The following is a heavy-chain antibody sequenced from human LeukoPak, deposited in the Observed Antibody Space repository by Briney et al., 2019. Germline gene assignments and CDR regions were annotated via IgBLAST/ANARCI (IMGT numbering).Heavy chain of an antibody. CDR1: GGSISSGSYY. CDR3: ARGQLRFLEWLSFNWFDP. D-gene: IGHD3-3*01. Sequence: SETLSLTXTVSGGSISSGSYYWSWIRQPAGKGLEWIGRIYTSGSTNYNPSLKSRVTISVDTSKNQFSLKLSSVTAADTAVYYCARGQLRFLEWLSFNWFDPWGRGTLVTVSS. V-gene: IGHV4-61*02. J-gene: IGHJ5*02. CDR2: IYTSGST.